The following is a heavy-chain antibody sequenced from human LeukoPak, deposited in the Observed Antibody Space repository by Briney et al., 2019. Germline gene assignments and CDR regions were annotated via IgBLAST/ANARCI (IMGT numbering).Heavy chain of an antibody. Sequence: GGSLRLSCAASGFTFSSYGMSWVRQAPGKGLEWVSDISGSGDFTYYADSVKGRFTISRDNSKNTLYLQMNGLRAEDTAVYYCAKDRSTSQHWGQGTLVTVSS. CDR2: ISGSGDFT. CDR1: GFTFSSYG. CDR3: AKDRSTSQH. V-gene: IGHV3-23*01. D-gene: IGHD5/OR15-5a*01. J-gene: IGHJ1*01.